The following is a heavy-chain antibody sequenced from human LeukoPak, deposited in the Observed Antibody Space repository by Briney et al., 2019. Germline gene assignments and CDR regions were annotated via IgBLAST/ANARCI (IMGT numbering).Heavy chain of an antibody. V-gene: IGHV3-11*03. CDR2: ISSSSSYT. CDR3: ARWGFGELSNFDY. Sequence: GGSLRLSCAASGFTFSDYYMSWIRQAPGKGLEWVSYISSSSSYTNYADSVKGRFTISRDNAKNSLYLQMNSLRAEDTAVYYCARWGFGELSNFDYWGQGTLVTVSS. CDR1: GFTFSDYY. J-gene: IGHJ4*02. D-gene: IGHD3-10*01.